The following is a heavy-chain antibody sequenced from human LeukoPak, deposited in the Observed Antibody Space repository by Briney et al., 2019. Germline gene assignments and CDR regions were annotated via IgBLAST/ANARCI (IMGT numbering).Heavy chain of an antibody. V-gene: IGHV4-34*01. J-gene: IGHJ5*02. CDR1: GGSFSGYY. D-gene: IGHD3-10*01. CDR3: ARGRRYYYGSGSYYNRVWFDP. Sequence: SETLSLTCTVYGGSFSGYYWSWVRQPPGKGLEWIGEINHSGSTNYNPSLKSRVTISVDTSKNQFSLKLSSVTAADTAVYYCARGRRYYYGSGSYYNRVWFDPWGQGTLVTVSS. CDR2: INHSGST.